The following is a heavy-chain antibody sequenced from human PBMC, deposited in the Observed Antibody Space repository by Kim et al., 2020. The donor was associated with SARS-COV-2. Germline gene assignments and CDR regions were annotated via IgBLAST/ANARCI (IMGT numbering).Heavy chain of an antibody. Sequence: SETLSLTYTVSGGSISSGGYYWSWIRQHPGKGLEWIGYIYYSGSTYYNPSLKSRVTISVDTSKNQFSLKLSSVTAADTAVYYCARAGYSSSWYPQNYYYYGMDVWGQGTTVTVSS. V-gene: IGHV4-31*03. CDR2: IYYSGST. J-gene: IGHJ6*02. D-gene: IGHD6-13*01. CDR3: ARAGYSSSWYPQNYYYYGMDV. CDR1: GGSISSGGYY.